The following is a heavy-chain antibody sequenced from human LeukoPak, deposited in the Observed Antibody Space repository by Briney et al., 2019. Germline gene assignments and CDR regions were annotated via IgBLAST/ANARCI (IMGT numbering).Heavy chain of an antibody. CDR2: ISSSSSYI. CDR3: ARTTTVVTLGGDY. J-gene: IGHJ4*02. V-gene: IGHV3-21*01. CDR1: GFTFSSYS. D-gene: IGHD4-23*01. Sequence: PGGSLRLSCAASGFTFSSYSMNWVRQAPGKGLEWVSSISSSSSYIYYADSVKGRFTISRDNARNSLYLQMNSLRAEDTAVYYCARTTTVVTLGGDYWGQGILVTVSS.